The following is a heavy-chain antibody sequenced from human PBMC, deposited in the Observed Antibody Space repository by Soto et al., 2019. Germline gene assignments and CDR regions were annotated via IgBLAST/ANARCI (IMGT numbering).Heavy chain of an antibody. Sequence: ASVKVSCKASGYTFTSYGIHWVRQAPGQRLEWMGWINAANGDTKYSPKFQGRVTITRDNAKNTLYLQMNSLRAEDTAVYFCARGGEWQRSYYFDYWGQGTLVTVSS. CDR3: ARGGEWQRSYYFDY. J-gene: IGHJ4*02. D-gene: IGHD5-12*01. V-gene: IGHV1-3*01. CDR2: INAANGDT. CDR1: GYTFTSYG.